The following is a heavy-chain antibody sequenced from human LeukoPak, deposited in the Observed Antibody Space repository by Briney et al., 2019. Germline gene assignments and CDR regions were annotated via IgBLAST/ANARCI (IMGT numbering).Heavy chain of an antibody. D-gene: IGHD3-22*01. V-gene: IGHV4-59*01. CDR2: IYYSGST. J-gene: IGHJ6*02. CDR3: ARIAREYYDSSGYYPYYYYYGMDV. Sequence: SETLSLTCTVSGGSISSYYWSWIRQPPGKGLEWIGYIYYSGSTNYNPSLKSRVTISVDTSKNQFSLKLSSVTAADTAVYYCARIAREYYDSSGYYPYYYYYGMDVWGQGTTVT. CDR1: GGSISSYY.